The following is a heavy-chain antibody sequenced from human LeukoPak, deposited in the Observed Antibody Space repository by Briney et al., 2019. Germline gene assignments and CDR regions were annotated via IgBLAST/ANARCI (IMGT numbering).Heavy chain of an antibody. V-gene: IGHV3-30*04. D-gene: IGHD6-19*01. CDR1: GFTFSSYA. CDR3: ARDPRQYSSDLQPLFNY. CDR2: ISYDGSNK. J-gene: IGHJ4*02. Sequence: GGSLRLSCAASGFTFSSYAMHWVRQAPGKGLEWVAVISYDGSNKYYADSVKGRFTISRDNSKNTLYLQMNSLRAEDTAVYYCARDPRQYSSDLQPLFNYWGQGTLVTVSS.